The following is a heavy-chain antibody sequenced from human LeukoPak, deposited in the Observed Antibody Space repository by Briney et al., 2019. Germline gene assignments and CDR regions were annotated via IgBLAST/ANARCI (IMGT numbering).Heavy chain of an antibody. Sequence: GRSLRLSCAASGFTFSSYAMHWVRQAPGKGLEWVAVISYDGSNKYYADSVKGRFTISRDNSKNTLYLQMNSLRVDDTAVYYCAKRIDIAVVPEAATHQAFDVWGQGTMVTVSS. CDR3: AKRIDIAVVPEAATHQAFDV. J-gene: IGHJ3*01. D-gene: IGHD2-2*01. CDR1: GFTFSSYA. V-gene: IGHV3-30-3*02. CDR2: ISYDGSNK.